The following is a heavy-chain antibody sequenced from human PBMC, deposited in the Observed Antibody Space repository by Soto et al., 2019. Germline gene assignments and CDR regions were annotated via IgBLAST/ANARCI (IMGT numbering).Heavy chain of an antibody. J-gene: IGHJ3*02. CDR1: GGSISSSSYY. V-gene: IGHV4-39*01. Sequence: PSETLSLTCSVSGGSISSSSYYWVWIRQPPGKGLEWIGSIYYSGSTYYNPSLKSRVTISIDTSKNQFSLKLSSVTAADTAVYYCARRSWKDAFDIWGQGTMVTVSS. CDR3: ARRSWKDAFDI. D-gene: IGHD1-1*01. CDR2: IYYSGST.